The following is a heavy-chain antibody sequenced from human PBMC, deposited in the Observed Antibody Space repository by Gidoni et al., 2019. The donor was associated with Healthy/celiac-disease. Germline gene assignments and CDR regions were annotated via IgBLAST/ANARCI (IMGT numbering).Heavy chain of an antibody. CDR3: ARDQLVATSGAYYYYGMDV. Sequence: EAQLVESGGGWVKPGGARRLPCAASGVTFSTYRLIWVRQAPGKGLEWVSYISSSSSTIYYANSVKGRFTISRDNAKSALYLQMISLRDENTAVYYCARDQLVATSGAYYYYGMDVWGQGTTVTVSS. CDR1: GVTFSTYR. CDR2: ISSSSSTI. V-gene: IGHV3-48*02. J-gene: IGHJ6*02. D-gene: IGHD5-12*01.